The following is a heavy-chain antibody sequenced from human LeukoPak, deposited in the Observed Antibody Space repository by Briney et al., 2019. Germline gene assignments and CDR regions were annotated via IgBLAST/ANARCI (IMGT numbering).Heavy chain of an antibody. V-gene: IGHV4-34*01. D-gene: IGHD5-12*01. J-gene: IGHJ4*02. Sequence: SETLSLTCAVYGGSFSGYYWSWIRQPPGKGLEWIGEINHSGSTNYNPSLTSRVTISVDTSKNQFSLKLSSVTAADTAVYYCARRRIVATISGYFDYWGQGTLVTVSS. CDR2: INHSGST. CDR1: GGSFSGYY. CDR3: ARRRIVATISGYFDY.